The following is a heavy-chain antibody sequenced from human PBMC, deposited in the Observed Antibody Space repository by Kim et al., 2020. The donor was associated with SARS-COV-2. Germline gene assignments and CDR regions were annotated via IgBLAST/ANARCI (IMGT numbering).Heavy chain of an antibody. CDR1: GFTFSSYG. V-gene: IGHV3-33*01. CDR3: ARDILYYYGSGSYGDAFDI. Sequence: GGSLRLSCAASGFTFSSYGMHWVRQAPGKGLEWVAVIWYDGSNKYYADSVKGRFTISRDNSKNTLYLQMNSLRAEDTAVYYCARDILYYYGSGSYGDAFDIWGQGTMVTVSS. J-gene: IGHJ3*02. CDR2: IWYDGSNK. D-gene: IGHD3-10*01.